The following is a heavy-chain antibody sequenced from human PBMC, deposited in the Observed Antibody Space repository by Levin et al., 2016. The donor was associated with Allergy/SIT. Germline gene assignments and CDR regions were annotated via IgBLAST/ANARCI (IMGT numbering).Heavy chain of an antibody. Sequence: GGSLRLSCAASEFTFSSYDMHWVRQVTGKGLEWVSLIGTAGDTYYAGSVKGRFTISRQNAQNSLYLQMNNLRAGDTAVYYCARARPRSYYYYGMDLWGQGTTVTVSS. V-gene: IGHV3-13*04. J-gene: IGHJ6*02. CDR3: ARARPRSYYYYGMDL. D-gene: IGHD6-19*01. CDR2: IGTAGDT. CDR1: EFTFSSYD.